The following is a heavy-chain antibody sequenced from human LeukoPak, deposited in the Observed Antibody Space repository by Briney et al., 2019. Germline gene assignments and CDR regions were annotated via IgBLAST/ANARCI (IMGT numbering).Heavy chain of an antibody. D-gene: IGHD1-1*01. V-gene: IGHV4-59*08. CDR3: ARLYGNWNDLPHY. CDR2: IYYSGST. Sequence: SETLSLTCTVSGGSISSYYWSWIRQPPGKGLEWIGYIYYSGSTNYNPSLKSRVTISVDTSKNQFSLKLSSVTAADTAVYYCARLYGNWNDLPHYWGQGTLVTISS. J-gene: IGHJ4*02. CDR1: GGSISSYY.